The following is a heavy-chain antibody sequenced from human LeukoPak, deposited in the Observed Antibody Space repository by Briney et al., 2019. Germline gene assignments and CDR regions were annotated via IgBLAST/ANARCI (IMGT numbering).Heavy chain of an antibody. J-gene: IGHJ4*02. CDR1: GGSISSSSYY. D-gene: IGHD3-10*01. CDR2: IYYSGST. CDR3: AREWGIRALRDY. V-gene: IGHV4-39*02. Sequence: SETLSLTCTVSGGSISSSSYYWGWIRQPPGKGLEWIGSIYYSGSTYYNPSLKSRVTISVDTSKNQFSLKLSSVTAADTAVYYCAREWGIRALRDYWGQGTLVTVSS.